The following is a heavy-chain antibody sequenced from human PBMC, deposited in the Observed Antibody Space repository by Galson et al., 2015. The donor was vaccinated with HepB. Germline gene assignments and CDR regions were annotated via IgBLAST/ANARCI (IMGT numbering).Heavy chain of an antibody. D-gene: IGHD2-21*02. CDR3: AKDAPTYCGGDCYQDY. J-gene: IGHJ4*02. CDR1: GFTFDDYT. V-gene: IGHV3-43*01. Sequence: SLRLSCAASGFTFDDYTMHWVRQAPGKGLEWVSLISWDGGSTYYADSVKGRFTISRDNSKNSLYLQMNSLRTEDTALYYCAKDAPTYCGGDCYQDYWGQGTLVTVSS. CDR2: ISWDGGST.